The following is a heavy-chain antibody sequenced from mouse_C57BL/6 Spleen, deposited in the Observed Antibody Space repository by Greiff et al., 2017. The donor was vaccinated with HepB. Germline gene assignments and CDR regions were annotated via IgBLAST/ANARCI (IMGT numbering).Heavy chain of an antibody. Sequence: EVMLVESGGGLVKPGGSLKLSCAASGFTFSSYAMSWVRQTPEKRLEWVATISDGGSYTYYPDNVKGRFTISRDNAKNNLYLQMSHLKSEATDMYYCERDEYDYDVGAMDYWGQGTSVTVSS. D-gene: IGHD2-4*01. CDR2: ISDGGSYT. CDR1: GFTFSSYA. J-gene: IGHJ4*01. CDR3: ERDEYDYDVGAMDY. V-gene: IGHV5-4*01.